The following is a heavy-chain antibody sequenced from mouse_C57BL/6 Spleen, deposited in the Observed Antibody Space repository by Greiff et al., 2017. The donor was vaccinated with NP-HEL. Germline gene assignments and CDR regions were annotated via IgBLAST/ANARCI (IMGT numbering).Heavy chain of an antibody. Sequence: VKLMESGAELARPGASVKLSCKASGYTFTSYGISWVKQRTGQGLEWIGEIYPSSGTTYYNEKFKGKATLTADKSSSTAYMGLRSLTSEDSAVYFCARSYFYGYDGGRPYFDYWGQGTTLTVSS. D-gene: IGHD2-2*01. CDR3: ARSYFYGYDGGRPYFDY. CDR2: IYPSSGTT. J-gene: IGHJ2*01. V-gene: IGHV1-81*01. CDR1: GYTFTSYG.